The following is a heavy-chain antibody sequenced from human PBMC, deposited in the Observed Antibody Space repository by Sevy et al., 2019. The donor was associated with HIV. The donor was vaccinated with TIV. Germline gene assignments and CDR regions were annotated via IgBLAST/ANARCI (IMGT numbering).Heavy chain of an antibody. CDR3: AKGKRYESSYAMDV. D-gene: IGHD3-22*01. CDR2: ITSDGYST. J-gene: IGHJ6*02. V-gene: IGHV3-23*01. CDR1: GFSFTNYA. Sequence: GGSLRLSCAASGFSFTNYAISWVRQAPGKGLEWVSVITSDGYSTYYADSVKGRFTISRDNSKNTVFLQMNSLRAEDTAVYYCAKGKRYESSYAMDVWGQGTTVTVSS.